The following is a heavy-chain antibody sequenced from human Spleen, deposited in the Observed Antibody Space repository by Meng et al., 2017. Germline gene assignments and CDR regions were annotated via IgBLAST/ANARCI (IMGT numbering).Heavy chain of an antibody. D-gene: IGHD4-11*01. J-gene: IGHJ4*02. Sequence: QVALKACGAGLVKPSCTSSLTCVVPGGSFSDYYWSSIRQPPGKGLEWIGEINHSGSTNYNPSLKSRVTISVDTSKNQFSRKLSSVTAADTAVYYCARGPTTMAHDFDYWGQGTLVTVSS. CDR1: GGSFSDYY. CDR2: INHSGST. CDR3: ARGPTTMAHDFDY. V-gene: IGHV4-34*01.